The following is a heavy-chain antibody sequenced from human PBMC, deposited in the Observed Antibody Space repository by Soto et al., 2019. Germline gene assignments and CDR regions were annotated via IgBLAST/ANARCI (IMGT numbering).Heavy chain of an antibody. CDR2: IHPNSGDT. V-gene: IGHV1-2*02. CDR1: GYTFTDHY. Sequence: QVQLVQSGAEVKEPGASVKVSCRTSGYTFTDHYINWVRQAPGQGPEYMGWIHPNSGDTKYTQRFQGRVTMTRDTTISTAYMELTRLTSDDTAVYYCARALYRQTGKWFDTWGQGTLVTVSS. CDR3: ARALYRQTGKWFDT. D-gene: IGHD3-10*01. J-gene: IGHJ5*02.